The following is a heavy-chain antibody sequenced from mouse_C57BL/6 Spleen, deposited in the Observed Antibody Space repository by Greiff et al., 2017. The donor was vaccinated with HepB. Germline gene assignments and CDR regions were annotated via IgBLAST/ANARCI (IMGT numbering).Heavy chain of an antibody. CDR1: GFTFSDYY. CDR2: INYDGSST. D-gene: IGHD4-1*01. J-gene: IGHJ4*01. V-gene: IGHV5-16*01. Sequence: EVQLVESEGGLVQPGSSMKLSCTASGFTFSDYYMAWVRQVPEKGLEWVANINYDGSSTYYLDSLKSRFIISRDNAKNILYLQMSSLKSEDTATYYCARTPGAMDYWGQGTSVTVSS. CDR3: ARTPGAMDY.